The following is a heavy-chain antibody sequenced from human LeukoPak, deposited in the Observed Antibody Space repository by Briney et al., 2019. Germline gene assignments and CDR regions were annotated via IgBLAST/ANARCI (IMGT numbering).Heavy chain of an antibody. Sequence: ASVKVSCKASGYTFTSYYMHWVRQAPGQGLEWMGIINPSGGSTSYAQKFQGRVTMTRDTSTSTVYMELSSLRSEGTAVYYCARDLRSYYYDSSGYSDYWGQGTLVTVSS. V-gene: IGHV1-46*01. D-gene: IGHD3-22*01. CDR3: ARDLRSYYYDSSGYSDY. CDR2: INPSGGST. CDR1: GYTFTSYY. J-gene: IGHJ4*02.